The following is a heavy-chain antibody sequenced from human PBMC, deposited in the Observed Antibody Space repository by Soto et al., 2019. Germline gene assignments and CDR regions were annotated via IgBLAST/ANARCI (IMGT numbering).Heavy chain of an antibody. Sequence: PSETLSLTCTVSGGSISSSSYYWGWIRQPPGKGLEWIGRIYYSGSTYYNPSLKSRVTISVDTSKNQFSLKLSSVTAADTAVYSCARAQTATNWFDPWGQGTLVTVSS. V-gene: IGHV4-39*01. CDR1: GGSISSSSYY. CDR2: IYYSGST. CDR3: ARAQTATNWFDP. J-gene: IGHJ5*02. D-gene: IGHD2-21*02.